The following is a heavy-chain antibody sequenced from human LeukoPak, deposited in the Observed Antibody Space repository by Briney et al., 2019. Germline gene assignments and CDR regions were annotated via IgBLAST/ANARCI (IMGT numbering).Heavy chain of an antibody. D-gene: IGHD3-3*01. J-gene: IGHJ6*02. CDR2: ISGSGGNT. CDR3: ARDGGVAPEYGMDV. Sequence: PGGSLRLSCAASGFTFSSYAMSWVRQAPGKGLEWVSAISGSGGNTYYADSVKGRFTISRDNSQNTLYLQMNSLRAEDTAVYYCARDGGVAPEYGMDVWGQGTTVTVSS. CDR1: GFTFSSYA. V-gene: IGHV3-23*01.